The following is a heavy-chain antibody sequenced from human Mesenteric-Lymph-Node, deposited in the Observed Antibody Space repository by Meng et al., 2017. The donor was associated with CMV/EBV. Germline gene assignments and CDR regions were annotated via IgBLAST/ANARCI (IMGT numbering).Heavy chain of an antibody. D-gene: IGHD6-6*01. J-gene: IGHJ4*02. V-gene: IGHV3-21*01. Sequence: GESLKISCAASGFTFSSHNINWVRQAPGKGLEWVASISGSSSYIYYADSVTGRFTIPRDNAKKSVSLQMNSLRAEDTAVYYCASDIAARADYWGQGTLVTVSS. CDR1: GFTFSSHN. CDR3: ASDIAARADY. CDR2: ISGSSSYI.